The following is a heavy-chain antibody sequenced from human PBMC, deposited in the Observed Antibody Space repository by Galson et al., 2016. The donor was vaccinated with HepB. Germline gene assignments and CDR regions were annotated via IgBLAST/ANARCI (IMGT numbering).Heavy chain of an antibody. CDR1: GFTFTSHV. V-gene: IGHV1-3*01. Sequence: SVKVSCKASGFTFTSHVMHWVRQAPGQRPEWMGWINGGNSNIRYSQKFEGRVTITRDTSATTAYMELSSLTSEDTAVYYCARSGARDSETYYYYHMDVWGPGTTVTVSS. CDR2: INGGNSNI. CDR3: ARSGARDSETYYYYHMDV. J-gene: IGHJ6*02. D-gene: IGHD2-15*01.